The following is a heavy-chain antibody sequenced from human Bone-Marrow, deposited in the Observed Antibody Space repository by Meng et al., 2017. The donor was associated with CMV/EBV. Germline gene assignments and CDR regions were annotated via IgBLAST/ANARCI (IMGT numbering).Heavy chain of an antibody. CDR3: ARVRIAAALARGYGMDV. D-gene: IGHD6-6*01. J-gene: IGHJ6*02. CDR2: INHSGST. V-gene: IGHV4-34*01. Sequence: SETLSLTCAVYGGSFSGYYWSWIRQPPGKGLEWIGEINHSGSTNYNPSLKSRVTISVDTSKNQFSLKLSSVTAADTAVYYCARVRIAAALARGYGMDVCGQGTTVTVSS. CDR1: GGSFSGYY.